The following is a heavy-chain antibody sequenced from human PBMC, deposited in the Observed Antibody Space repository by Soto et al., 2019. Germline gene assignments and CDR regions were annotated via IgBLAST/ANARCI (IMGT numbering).Heavy chain of an antibody. CDR2: ISWDGDST. D-gene: IGHD1-26*01. CDR1: GFTFDDYN. Sequence: EVQLVESGGVVVQPGGSLRLSCAASGFTFDDYNMYWVRQVPGKGLEWVSRISWDGDSTNYADSVKGRFTISRDNSKNPLDLQMNSLITEDTALYYCVKGSCWSYSFDYLGQGTLVTVSS. CDR3: VKGSCWSYSFDY. V-gene: IGHV3-43*01. J-gene: IGHJ4*01.